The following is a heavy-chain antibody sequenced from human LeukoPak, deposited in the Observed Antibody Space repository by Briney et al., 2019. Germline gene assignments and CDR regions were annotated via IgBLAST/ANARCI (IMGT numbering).Heavy chain of an antibody. CDR1: GGSIISYY. CDR3: ARVIGYCSSTSCFGYFDY. V-gene: IGHV4-59*08. J-gene: IGHJ4*02. D-gene: IGHD2-2*01. Sequence: SETLSLTCTVSGGSIISYYWSWIRQPPGKGLEWVGYIYYSGSTNYNPSLKSRVTTSVDTSKNQLSLKLSSVTAADTAVYYCARVIGYCSSTSCFGYFDYWGQGTLVTVSS. CDR2: IYYSGST.